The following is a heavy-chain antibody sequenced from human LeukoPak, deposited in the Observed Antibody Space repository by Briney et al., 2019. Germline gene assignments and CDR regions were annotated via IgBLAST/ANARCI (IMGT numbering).Heavy chain of an antibody. CDR1: GGSISSYS. CDR3: VRDGGEWLPDY. CDR2: KSYSGGT. Sequence: SETLSLTYTVSGGSISSYSWCWIRQPPGKGLEWIGYKSYSGGTNYNPSLKSRVTISVDTSKRQISLTLNSVTAADTAVYYCVRDGGEWLPDYWGQGILVTVSS. J-gene: IGHJ4*02. V-gene: IGHV4-59*01. D-gene: IGHD3-3*01.